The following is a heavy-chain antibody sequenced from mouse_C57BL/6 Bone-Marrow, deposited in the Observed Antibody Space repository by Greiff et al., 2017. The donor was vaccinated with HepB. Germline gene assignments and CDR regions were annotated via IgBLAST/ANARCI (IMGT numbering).Heavy chain of an antibody. D-gene: IGHD1-1*01. CDR3: ARTDYYGRDY. CDR1: GYTFTSYW. Sequence: VQLLQPGAELVRPGTSVKLSCKASGYTFTSYWMHWVKQRPGQGLEWIGVIDPSDSYTNYNQKFTGKATLTIDTSSSTAYMQLSSLTSEDSAVYYCARTDYYGRDYWGQGTTLTVSS. J-gene: IGHJ2*01. CDR2: IDPSDSYT. V-gene: IGHV1-59*01.